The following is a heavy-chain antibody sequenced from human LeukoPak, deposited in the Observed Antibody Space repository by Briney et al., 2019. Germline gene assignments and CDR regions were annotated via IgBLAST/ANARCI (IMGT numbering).Heavy chain of an antibody. CDR1: GYTFTSYY. Sequence: ASVKVSCKASGYTFTSYYMHWVRQAPGQGLEWMGIINPSGGSTSYAQKFQGRVTMTRDMSTSTVYMELSSLRSEDTAVYYCARDGGVGPLGYYYYYYMDVWGKGTTVTVSS. J-gene: IGHJ6*03. CDR2: INPSGGST. CDR3: ARDGGVGPLGYYYYYYMDV. V-gene: IGHV1-46*01. D-gene: IGHD3-16*01.